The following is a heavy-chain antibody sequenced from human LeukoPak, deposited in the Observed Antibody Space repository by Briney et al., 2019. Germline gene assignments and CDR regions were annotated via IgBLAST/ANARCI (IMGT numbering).Heavy chain of an antibody. J-gene: IGHJ6*03. CDR1: GFTFSDYY. Sequence: GGSLRLSCAASGFTFSDYYMSWIRQAPGKGLEWVSYISTSGRTIYYADSVKGRFTISRDNAKNSLYLQMNSLRAEDTAVYYCARSARRDGYNFDYYYMDVWGKGTTVTISS. CDR3: ARSARRDGYNFDYYYMDV. D-gene: IGHD5-24*01. CDR2: ISTSGRTI. V-gene: IGHV3-11*01.